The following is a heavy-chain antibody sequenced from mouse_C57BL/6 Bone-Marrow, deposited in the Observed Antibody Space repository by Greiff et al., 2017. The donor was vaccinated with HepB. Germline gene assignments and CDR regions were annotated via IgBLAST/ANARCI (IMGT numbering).Heavy chain of an antibody. Sequence: VQLQQSGAELARPGASVKLSCKASGYTFTSYGISWVKQRTGQGLEWIGEIYPRSGNTYYNEKFKGKATLTADKSSSTAYMELRSLTSEDSAVYFCAREGLIYYDYHYYAMDYWGQGTSVTVSS. CDR3: AREGLIYYDYHYYAMDY. J-gene: IGHJ4*01. V-gene: IGHV1-81*01. D-gene: IGHD2-4*01. CDR2: IYPRSGNT. CDR1: GYTFTSYG.